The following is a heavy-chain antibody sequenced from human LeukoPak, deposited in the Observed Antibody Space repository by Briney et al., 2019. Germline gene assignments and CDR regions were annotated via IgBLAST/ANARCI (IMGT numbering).Heavy chain of an antibody. D-gene: IGHD3-16*02. CDR3: ARTYYDYVWGSYRHPDAFDI. CDR1: GGSISSSSYY. CDR2: IYYSGST. V-gene: IGHV4-39*07. Sequence: SETLSLTCTVSGGSISSSSYYWGWIRQPPGKGLEWIGSIYYSGSTNYNPSLKSRVTISVDTSKNQFSLKLSSVTAADTAVYYCARTYYDYVWGSYRHPDAFDIWGQGTMVTVSS. J-gene: IGHJ3*02.